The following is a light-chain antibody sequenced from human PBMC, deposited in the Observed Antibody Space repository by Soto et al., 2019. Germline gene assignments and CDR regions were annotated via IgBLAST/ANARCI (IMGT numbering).Light chain of an antibody. CDR1: QSMSSN. Sequence: VFRQSACTVSVSPGERATLCFRASQSMSSNLAWYHQQPGQAPRLLIYAASTRANAVPDRFSGSGYGTDFTLTITRLQSDDFAVYYCQQYNNWPPWTFGHGTKVDIK. V-gene: IGKV3-15*01. CDR2: AAS. CDR3: QQYNNWPPWT. J-gene: IGKJ1*01.